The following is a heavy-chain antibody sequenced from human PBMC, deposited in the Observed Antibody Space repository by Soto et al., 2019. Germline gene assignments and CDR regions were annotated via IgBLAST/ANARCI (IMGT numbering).Heavy chain of an antibody. V-gene: IGHV3-30*18. J-gene: IGHJ4*02. CDR2: MSFDGSAI. CDR3: AKFREDIVLLVAVDY. CDR1: GFDFSNYV. Sequence: PGGSLRLSCAASGFDFSNYVLHWVRQAPGKGLEWVAVMSFDGSAIYYADSVKGRFTISRDNSKHTLYLKMNNLRPEDTAVYYGAKFREDIVLLVAVDYWGQGTLVTVSS. D-gene: IGHD2-8*01.